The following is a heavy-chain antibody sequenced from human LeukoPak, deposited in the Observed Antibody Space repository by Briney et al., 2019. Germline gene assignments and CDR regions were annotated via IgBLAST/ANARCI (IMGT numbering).Heavy chain of an antibody. Sequence: GGFLRLSCAASGFSFSSYAMAWVRQAPGKGLEWVSTISGSGGSTHYADSVKGRFIISRDNSKNTLYLQMNSLRAEDTAVYYCAKDPYYYDSSGYGYGMDVWGQGTTVTVSS. CDR3: AKDPYYYDSSGYGYGMDV. CDR1: GFSFSSYA. D-gene: IGHD3-22*01. CDR2: ISGSGGST. J-gene: IGHJ6*02. V-gene: IGHV3-23*01.